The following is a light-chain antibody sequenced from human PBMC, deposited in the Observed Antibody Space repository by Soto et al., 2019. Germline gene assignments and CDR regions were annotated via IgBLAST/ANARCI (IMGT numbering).Light chain of an antibody. CDR1: QSVSNNY. J-gene: IGKJ4*01. CDR3: QQYGGSPT. CDR2: DAS. Sequence: EIVLTQSPATLSLSPGERATLSCGASQSVSNNYLAWYQQKPGLAPRLLIYDASSRATGIPDRFSGSGSGTDFTLTISRLESEDFSVYYCQQYGGSPTFGGGTEVDIK. V-gene: IGKV3D-20*01.